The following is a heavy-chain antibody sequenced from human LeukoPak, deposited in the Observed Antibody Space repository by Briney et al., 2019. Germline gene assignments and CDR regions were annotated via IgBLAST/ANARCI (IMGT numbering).Heavy chain of an antibody. CDR3: ARVVCSSTSCYPTGYYYGMDV. Sequence: SETLSLTCTVSGGSISSCYWSWIRQPPGKGLEWIGYIYYSGSTNYNPSLKSRVTISVDTSKNQFSLKLSSVTAADTAVYYCARVVCSSTSCYPTGYYYGMDVWGKGTTVTVSS. CDR1: GGSISSCY. D-gene: IGHD2-2*01. V-gene: IGHV4-59*01. J-gene: IGHJ6*04. CDR2: IYYSGST.